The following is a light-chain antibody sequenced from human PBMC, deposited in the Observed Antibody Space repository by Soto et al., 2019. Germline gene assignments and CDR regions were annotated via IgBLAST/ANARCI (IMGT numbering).Light chain of an antibody. CDR1: QGISNY. CDR2: AAS. V-gene: IGKV1-27*01. J-gene: IGKJ1*01. CDR3: QSYNSARWT. Sequence: DIQMTQSPSSLSASVGDRVTITCRASQGISNYLAWYQQKSGKVPKLLLYAASTLRSGVPSRFSGSGSGTEFNLTISSLQHEDVATYYCQSYNSARWTFGQGTKVEIK.